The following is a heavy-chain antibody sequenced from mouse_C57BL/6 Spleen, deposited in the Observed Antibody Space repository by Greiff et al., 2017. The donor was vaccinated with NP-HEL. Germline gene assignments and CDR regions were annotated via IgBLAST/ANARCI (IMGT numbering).Heavy chain of an antibody. CDR3: ARSAYYSNYVNWYFDV. CDR2: IRNKANGYTT. J-gene: IGHJ1*03. D-gene: IGHD2-5*01. Sequence: EVMLVESGGGLVQPGGSLSLSCAASGFTFTDYYMSWVRQPPGKALEWLGFIRNKANGYTTEYSASVKGRFTISRDNSQSILYLQMNALRAEDSATYYCARSAYYSNYVNWYFDVWGTGTTVTVSS. CDR1: GFTFTDYY. V-gene: IGHV7-3*01.